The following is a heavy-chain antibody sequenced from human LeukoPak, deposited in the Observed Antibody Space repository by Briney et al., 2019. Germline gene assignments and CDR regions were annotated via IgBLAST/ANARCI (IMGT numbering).Heavy chain of an antibody. CDR3: ARESDHSVSQVDFDL. D-gene: IGHD1-14*01. J-gene: IGHJ3*01. Sequence: GGSLRLSCAASGFTFSSFWMSWVRQAPGRGLEWVATIRQDGSQRYYLDSVKGRFTISRDNAKNSLYLQMNSLRAEDTAVYYCARESDHSVSQVDFDLWGQGTMVTVSS. CDR1: GFTFSSFW. V-gene: IGHV3-7*01. CDR2: IRQDGSQR.